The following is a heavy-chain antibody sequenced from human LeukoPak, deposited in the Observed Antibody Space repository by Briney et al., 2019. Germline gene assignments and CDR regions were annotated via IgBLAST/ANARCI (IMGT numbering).Heavy chain of an antibody. CDR3: AKDSAVSGSYPDASDI. D-gene: IGHD1-26*01. CDR1: GVTFSSYG. CDR2: IRSDASNE. Sequence: GGSLRLSCVASGVTFSSYGMHWVRQAPGKGLEWVAFIRSDASNEYYIDSVKGRFTLSRDNSKNTLYLQMNSPRVEDTALYYCAKDSAVSGSYPDASDIWGQGTMVTVSS. V-gene: IGHV3-30*02. J-gene: IGHJ3*02.